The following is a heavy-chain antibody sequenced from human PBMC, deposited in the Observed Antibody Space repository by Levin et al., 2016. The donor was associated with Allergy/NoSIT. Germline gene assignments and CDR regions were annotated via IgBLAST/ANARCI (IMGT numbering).Heavy chain of an antibody. CDR2: FDPEDGET. V-gene: IGHV1-24*01. J-gene: IGHJ6*02. CDR3: ATGQGLPWLHCYYYGMDV. Sequence: WVRQAPGQGLEWMGGFDPEDGETIYAQKFQGRVTMTEDTSTDTAYMELSSLRSEDTAVYYCATGQGLPWLHCYYYGMDVWGQGTTVTVSS. D-gene: IGHD3-10*01.